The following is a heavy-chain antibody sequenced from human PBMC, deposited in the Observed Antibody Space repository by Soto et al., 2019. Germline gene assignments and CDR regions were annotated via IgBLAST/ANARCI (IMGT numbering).Heavy chain of an antibody. CDR2: ISGSGDST. CDR1: GVTFSNYA. J-gene: IGHJ5*02. V-gene: IGHV3-23*01. CDR3: AEKGGGLTYFGSGSDYNA. D-gene: IGHD3-10*01. Sequence: EVQLLESGGGLVQPGGSLRLSCAASGVTFSNYAMTWVRQAPGKGLQWVSLISGSGDSTHYADSVKGRFTFSRDNSMHTLYLQMNSLGAEDTAVYWCAEKGGGLTYFGSGSDYNAWGQGTLVTVSS.